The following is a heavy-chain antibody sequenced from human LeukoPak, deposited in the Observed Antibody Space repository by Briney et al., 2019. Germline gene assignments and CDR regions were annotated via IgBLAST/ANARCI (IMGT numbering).Heavy chain of an antibody. V-gene: IGHV4-59*01. CDR2: ISDSGIT. Sequence: SETLSLTCSVSGGSISSYFWSWIRQAPGKGLEWIAYISDSGITNYNPSLKSRVTISVDTSKNQFSLRLSSVTAADTAVYYCARAMWTMVTTSDYWGQGILVTVSS. CDR3: ARAMWTMVTTSDY. CDR1: GGSISSYF. D-gene: IGHD4/OR15-4a*01. J-gene: IGHJ4*02.